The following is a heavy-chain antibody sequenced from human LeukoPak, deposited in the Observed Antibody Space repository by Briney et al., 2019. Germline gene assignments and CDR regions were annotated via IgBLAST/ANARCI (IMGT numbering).Heavy chain of an antibody. D-gene: IGHD6-13*01. Sequence: ASVRVSCKASGYTFTSYGISWVRQAPGQGLQWMGWISAYDGNTNYAQKLQGRVTLTTDTSTSTAYMELRSLRSDDTAVYFCARADYSTRWFDYWGQGTLVTVSS. V-gene: IGHV1-18*01. CDR2: ISAYDGNT. CDR3: ARADYSTRWFDY. J-gene: IGHJ4*02. CDR1: GYTFTSYG.